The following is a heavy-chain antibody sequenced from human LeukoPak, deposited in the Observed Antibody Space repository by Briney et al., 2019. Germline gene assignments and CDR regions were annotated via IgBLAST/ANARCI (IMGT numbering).Heavy chain of an antibody. CDR3: TRVGYIDEGIDY. V-gene: IGHV3-7*04. J-gene: IGHJ4*02. Sequence: GGSLRLSCIASGFSFSGHWMTWVRQAPGKGLEWVANIKQDGSKKSYVDSVKGRFTISRDNAKNSLYLQMNSLRAEDTAIYYCTRVGYIDEGIDYWGQGTLVTVSS. CDR2: IKQDGSKK. CDR1: GFSFSGHW. D-gene: IGHD5-24*01.